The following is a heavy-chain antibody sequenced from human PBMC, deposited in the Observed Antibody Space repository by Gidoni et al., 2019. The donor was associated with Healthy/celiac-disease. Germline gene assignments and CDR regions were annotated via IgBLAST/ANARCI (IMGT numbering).Heavy chain of an antibody. CDR3: ARMDLGYDLRLGELSSQFDY. CDR2: IYYSGST. Sequence: QVQLQESGPGLVKPSETLSLTCTVSGGSISSYYWSWIRQPPGKGLEWIGYIYYSGSTNYNPSLKSRVTISVDTSKNQFSLKLSSVTAADTAVYYCARMDLGYDLRLGELSSQFDYWGQGTLVTVSS. V-gene: IGHV4-59*01. D-gene: IGHD3-16*02. J-gene: IGHJ4*02. CDR1: GGSISSYY.